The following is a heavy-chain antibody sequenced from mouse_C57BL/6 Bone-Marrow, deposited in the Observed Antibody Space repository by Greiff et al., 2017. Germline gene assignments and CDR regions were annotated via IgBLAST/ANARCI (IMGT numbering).Heavy chain of an antibody. V-gene: IGHV1-15*01. D-gene: IGHD1-1*01. Sequence: VKLMESGAELVRPGASVTLSCKASGYTFTDYEMHWVKQTPVHGLEWIGAIDPETGGTAYNQKFKGKAILTADKSSSTAYMELRSLTSEDSAVYYCTRDYGSSYENYWGQGTTLTVSS. CDR3: TRDYGSSYENY. CDR2: IDPETGGT. J-gene: IGHJ2*01. CDR1: GYTFTDYE.